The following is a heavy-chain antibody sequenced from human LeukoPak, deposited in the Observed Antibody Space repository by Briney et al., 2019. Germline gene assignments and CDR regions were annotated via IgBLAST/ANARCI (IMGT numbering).Heavy chain of an antibody. Sequence: SETLSLTCAVYGGSFSGYYWSWIRQPPGKGLEWIGEINHSGSTNYNPSLKSRVTISVDTSKNQFSLKLSSVTAADTAVYYCARAGVPAANRRPGVDAFDIWGQGTMVTVSS. V-gene: IGHV4-34*01. CDR3: ARAGVPAANRRPGVDAFDI. J-gene: IGHJ3*02. CDR2: INHSGST. D-gene: IGHD2-2*01. CDR1: GGSFSGYY.